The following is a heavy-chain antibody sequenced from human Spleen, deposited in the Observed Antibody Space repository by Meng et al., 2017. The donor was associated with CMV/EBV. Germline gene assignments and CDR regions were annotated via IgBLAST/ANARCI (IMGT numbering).Heavy chain of an antibody. D-gene: IGHD3-10*01. Sequence: SGFIFSSFGMHWVRQARGKGLECVAIVWYDGSKKFYAGPVKGRFTISKDNSKHTVYLEMNSLRAEDTAMYDCARCGSGTYNNWPLDFWGQGTLVTVSS. J-gene: IGHJ4*02. CDR2: VWYDGSKK. CDR3: ARCGSGTYNNWPLDF. V-gene: IGHV3-33*01. CDR1: GFIFSSFG.